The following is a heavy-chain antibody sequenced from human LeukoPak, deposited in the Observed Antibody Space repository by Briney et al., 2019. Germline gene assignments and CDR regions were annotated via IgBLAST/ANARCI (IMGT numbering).Heavy chain of an antibody. V-gene: IGHV3-48*03. Sequence: GGSLRLSCAASGFTFSGYELNWVRQSPGKGLEWVSYISSSGSIIYYADFVKGRFTISRDNAKNSLYLQMSSLRAEDTAVFYCGRDLGGPWFAPGGQEILVTVSS. CDR1: GFTFSGYE. J-gene: IGHJ5*02. D-gene: IGHD3-16*01. CDR3: GRDLGGPWFAP. CDR2: ISSSGSII.